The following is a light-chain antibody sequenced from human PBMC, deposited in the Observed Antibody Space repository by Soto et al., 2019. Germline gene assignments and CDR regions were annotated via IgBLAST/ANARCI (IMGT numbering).Light chain of an antibody. Sequence: EMVITQSPATLSVSPLGSSTLSFRASQSVNRNLAWYQQKPGHAPRLLIFGPSTRATGVPGRFSGSGSGTEFTLTISSLQSEDFAVYCCQQRGNWPSFGGGTKVDI. J-gene: IGKJ4*01. CDR3: QQRGNWPS. CDR2: GPS. CDR1: QSVNRN. V-gene: IGKV3-15*01.